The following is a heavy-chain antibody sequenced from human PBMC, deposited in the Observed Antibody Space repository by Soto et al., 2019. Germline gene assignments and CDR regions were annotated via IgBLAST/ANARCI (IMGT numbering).Heavy chain of an antibody. CDR3: ARDSMVVVATLDYYYGMDF. CDR1: GGSISSGGYY. CDR2: IYYSGST. Sequence: SETLSLTCTVSGGSISSGGYYWSWIRQHPGKGLEWIGYIYYSGSTYYNPSLKSRVTISVDTSKNQFSLKLSSVTAADTAVYYCARDSMVVVATLDYYYGMDFWGQGTTVTVSS. J-gene: IGHJ6*02. V-gene: IGHV4-31*03. D-gene: IGHD5-12*01.